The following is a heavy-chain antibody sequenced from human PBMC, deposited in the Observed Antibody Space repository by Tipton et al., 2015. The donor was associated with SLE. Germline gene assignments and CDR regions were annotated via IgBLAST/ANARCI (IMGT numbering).Heavy chain of an antibody. D-gene: IGHD2-2*01. Sequence: QSGAEVKKPGASVKVSCKASGYTFTSYYMHWVRQAPGQRLEWMGWIDAGRGNTKYSQKFQGRLSITRDTSASTVYMELSSLRSEDTAVYYCARDNCSVTSCYDPWGQGTLVTVSS. V-gene: IGHV1-3*01. CDR1: GYTFTSYY. J-gene: IGHJ5*02. CDR2: IDAGRGNT. CDR3: ARDNCSVTSCYDP.